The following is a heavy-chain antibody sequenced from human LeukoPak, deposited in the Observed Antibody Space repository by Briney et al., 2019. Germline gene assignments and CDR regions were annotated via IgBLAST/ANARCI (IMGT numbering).Heavy chain of an antibody. Sequence: PGGSLRLSCTASGFSFSRYWMHWVRQAPGMGLVWVARINSDGSSTNHADSVKGRITVSRDNAKNTLYLQMNSLRAEDTAVYYCARDSFGLDYWGQGTLVTVSS. V-gene: IGHV3-74*01. J-gene: IGHJ4*02. CDR3: ARDSFGLDY. CDR2: INSDGSST. D-gene: IGHD3-16*01. CDR1: GFSFSRYW.